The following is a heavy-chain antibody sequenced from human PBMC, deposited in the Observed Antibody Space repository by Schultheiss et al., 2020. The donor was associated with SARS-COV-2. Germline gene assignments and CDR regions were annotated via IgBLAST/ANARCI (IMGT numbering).Heavy chain of an antibody. J-gene: IGHJ4*02. Sequence: GGSLRLSCAASGFAFSNSAMTWVRQAPGKGLEWVALISYDGSNKYYADSVKGRFTISRDNSKNTLYLQMNSLRAEDTAVYYCARGSSHTRIAAAESDFDYWGQGTLVTVSS. V-gene: IGHV3-30*04. CDR2: ISYDGSNK. D-gene: IGHD6-13*01. CDR1: GFAFSNSA. CDR3: ARGSSHTRIAAAESDFDY.